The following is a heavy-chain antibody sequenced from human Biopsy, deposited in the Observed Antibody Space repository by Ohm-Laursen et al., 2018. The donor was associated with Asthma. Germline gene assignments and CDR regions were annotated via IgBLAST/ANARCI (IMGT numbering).Heavy chain of an antibody. CDR1: AYTFIGYH. CDR3: ARTYYDFLTGQVIDAFAI. CDR2: INAGNGNT. V-gene: IGHV1-3*01. D-gene: IGHD3-9*01. J-gene: IGHJ3*02. Sequence: ASVKVSCKASAYTFIGYHLHWVRQAPGQRLEWMGWINAGNGNTKYSQKFQGRVTITRDTSASTAYMELSSLRSEDTAVYYCARTYYDFLTGQVIDAFAIWGQGTMVTVSS.